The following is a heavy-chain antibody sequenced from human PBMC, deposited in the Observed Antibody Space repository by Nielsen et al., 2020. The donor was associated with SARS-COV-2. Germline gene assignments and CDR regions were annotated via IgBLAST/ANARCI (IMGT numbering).Heavy chain of an antibody. CDR3: ARFGRITMIVVAIRGPYFDY. J-gene: IGHJ4*02. D-gene: IGHD3-22*01. V-gene: IGHV3-23*01. Sequence: GESLKISCAASGFTFSSYAMSWVRQAPGKGLEWVSAISGSGGSTYYADSVKGRFTISRDNSKNTLYLQMNSLRAEDTAVYYCARFGRITMIVVAIRGPYFDYWGQGTLVTVSS. CDR2: ISGSGGST. CDR1: GFTFSSYA.